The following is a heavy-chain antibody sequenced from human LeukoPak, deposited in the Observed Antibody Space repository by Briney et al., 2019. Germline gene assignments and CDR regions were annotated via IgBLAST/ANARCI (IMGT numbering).Heavy chain of an antibody. Sequence: PSETLSLTCAVYGGSFSGYCWSWIRQPPGKGLEWIGEINHSGSTNYNPSLKSRVTISVDTSKNQFSLKLSSVTAADTAVYYCARGRAITMVRGPKIVLDYWGQGTLVTVSS. CDR1: GGSFSGYC. V-gene: IGHV4-34*01. D-gene: IGHD3-10*01. CDR3: ARGRAITMVRGPKIVLDY. CDR2: INHSGST. J-gene: IGHJ4*02.